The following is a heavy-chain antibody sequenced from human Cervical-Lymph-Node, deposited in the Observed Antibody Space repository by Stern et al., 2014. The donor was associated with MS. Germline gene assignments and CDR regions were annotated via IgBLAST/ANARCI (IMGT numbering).Heavy chain of an antibody. CDR1: GFTFSSYG. V-gene: IGHV3-33*06. D-gene: IGHD6-6*01. J-gene: IGHJ4*02. CDR3: AKGDSSSPLEY. Sequence: VQLLESGGGVVQPGRSLRLSCAASGFTFSSYGIHWVRQTPGKGLAWVAVIWYDGSNKYYADSVKGRFTISRDNSENTVYLQMNSLRAEDTAVYYCAKGDSSSPLEYWGQGTLVTVSS. CDR2: IWYDGSNK.